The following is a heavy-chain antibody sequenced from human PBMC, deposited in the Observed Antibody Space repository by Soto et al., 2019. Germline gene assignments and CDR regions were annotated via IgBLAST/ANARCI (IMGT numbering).Heavy chain of an antibody. V-gene: IGHV4-31*03. J-gene: IGHJ1*01. D-gene: IGHD2-15*01. CDR3: ARVLGGYCSGGSCYRYFQH. CDR2: IYYSGST. CDR1: GGSISSGGYY. Sequence: SETLSLTCTVSGGSISSGGYYWSWIRQHPGKGLEWIGYIYYSGSTYYNPSLKSRVTISVDTSKNQFSLKLSSVTAADTAVYYCARVLGGYCSGGSCYRYFQHWGHGTLVTVSS.